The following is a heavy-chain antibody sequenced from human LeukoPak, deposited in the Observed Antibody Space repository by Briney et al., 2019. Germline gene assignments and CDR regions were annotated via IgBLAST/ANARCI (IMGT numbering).Heavy chain of an antibody. CDR2: IWYDGSNK. D-gene: IGHD1-26*01. CDR1: GFTFSSHG. CDR3: AKDSSAYSGSYYDY. V-gene: IGHV3-33*06. J-gene: IGHJ4*02. Sequence: GGSLRLSCAASGFTFSSHGMHWVRQSPGKGLVWVAVIWYDGSNKYYADSVKGRFTISRDSSKNTLYLQMNSLRAEDTAIYYCAKDSSAYSGSYYDYWGQGTLVTVSS.